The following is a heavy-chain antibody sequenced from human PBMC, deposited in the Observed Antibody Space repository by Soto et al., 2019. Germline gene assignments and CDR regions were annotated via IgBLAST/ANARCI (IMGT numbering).Heavy chain of an antibody. D-gene: IGHD1-1*01. CDR1: GYTFTSYD. Sequence: QVQLVQSXAEVRKPGASVKVSCEASGYTFTSYDIYWVRQATGQGLEWMGWMNPSTGNSGYAQKFQGRVTMTSDTSISTAHMELSSLRSEDTAVYYCARRAETNGWNGFGADKYYFDFWGQGTLVTVSS. V-gene: IGHV1-8*01. CDR3: ARRAETNGWNGFGADKYYFDF. CDR2: MNPSTGNS. J-gene: IGHJ4*02.